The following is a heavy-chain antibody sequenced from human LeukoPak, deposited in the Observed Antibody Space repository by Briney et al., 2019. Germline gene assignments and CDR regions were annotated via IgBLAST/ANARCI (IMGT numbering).Heavy chain of an antibody. V-gene: IGHV4-59*08. CDR3: AANSADYNTLGSSYKV. CDR1: GGSISSYY. D-gene: IGHD3-10*01. CDR2: IYYSGST. J-gene: IGHJ4*02. Sequence: EPSETLSLTCTVSGGSISSYYWSWIRQPPGKGLEWIGYIYYSGSTNYNPSLKSRVTISVDTSKNQFSLKLSSVTAADTAVYYCAANSADYNTLGSSYKVWGQGTLVTVSS.